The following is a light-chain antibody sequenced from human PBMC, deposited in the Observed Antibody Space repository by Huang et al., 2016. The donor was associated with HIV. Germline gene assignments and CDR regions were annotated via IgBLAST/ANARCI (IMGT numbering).Light chain of an antibody. CDR1: QSVSSN. CDR2: GAF. J-gene: IGKJ2*01. V-gene: IGKV3-15*01. Sequence: EIVMTQSPVTLSVSPGERATLSCRASQSVSSNLAWYKQKPGQAPRLLIYGAFTRATGIPARFSGSGSGTEFTLTISSLQSEDFAVYYCQQYNNWPPYTFGQGTKLEIK. CDR3: QQYNNWPPYT.